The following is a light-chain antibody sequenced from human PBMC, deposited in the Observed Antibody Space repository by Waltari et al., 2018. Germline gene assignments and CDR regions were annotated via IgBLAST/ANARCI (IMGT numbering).Light chain of an antibody. V-gene: IGLV2-23*01. CDR2: VAT. CDR3: FSFVAANSFV. Sequence: QSALTQPASVSGSPGQSITLSCTGTSNDIGNYDLVSWYQQRPGESPQLLLYVATKRPSGVSNRFSGSKSGKTASLTISGLQTEDEADYYCFSFVAANSFVFGPGTKVTVL. J-gene: IGLJ1*01. CDR1: SNDIGNYDL.